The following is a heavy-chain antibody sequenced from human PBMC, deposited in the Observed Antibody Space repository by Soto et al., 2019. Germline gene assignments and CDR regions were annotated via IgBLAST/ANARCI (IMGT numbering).Heavy chain of an antibody. CDR2: IYPGDSDT. V-gene: IGHV5-51*01. J-gene: IGHJ5*02. D-gene: IGHD3-10*01. CDR1: GYSFTSYW. Sequence: GESLKISCKGSGYSFTSYWIGWVRQMPGKGLEWMGIIYPGDSDTRYSPSFQGQVTISADKSISTAYLQWSSLKASDTAMYYCARHGGPKYYYGSGEGWFDPWGQGTLVTVSS. CDR3: ARHGGPKYYYGSGEGWFDP.